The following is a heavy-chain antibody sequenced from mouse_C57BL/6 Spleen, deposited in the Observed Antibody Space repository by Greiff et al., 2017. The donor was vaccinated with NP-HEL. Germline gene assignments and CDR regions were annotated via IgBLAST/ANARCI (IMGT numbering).Heavy chain of an antibody. CDR2: IYPGNSDT. CDR3: TRYSNYVNYFDY. CDR1: GYTFTSYW. D-gene: IGHD2-5*01. J-gene: IGHJ2*01. V-gene: IGHV1-5*01. Sequence: VQLQQSGTVLARPGASVKMSCKTSGYTFTSYWMHWVKQRPGQGLEWIGAIYPGNSDTSYNQKFKGKAKLTAVTSASTAYMELSSLTNEDSAVYYCTRYSNYVNYFDYWGQGTTLTVSP.